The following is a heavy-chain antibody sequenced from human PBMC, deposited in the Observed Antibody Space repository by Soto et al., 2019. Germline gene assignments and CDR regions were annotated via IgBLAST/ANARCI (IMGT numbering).Heavy chain of an antibody. J-gene: IGHJ5*02. D-gene: IGHD3-10*01. V-gene: IGHV4-39*01. CDR3: ARHGAGEDHPGVREDWFDP. CDR2: IYYSGST. CDR1: GGSISSSSYY. Sequence: PSETLSLTCTVSGGSISSSSYYWGWIRQPPGKGLEWIGSIYYSGSTYYNPSLKSRVTISVDTSKNQFSLKLSSVTAADTAVYYCARHGAGEDHPGVREDWFDPRGQGTLVTVSS.